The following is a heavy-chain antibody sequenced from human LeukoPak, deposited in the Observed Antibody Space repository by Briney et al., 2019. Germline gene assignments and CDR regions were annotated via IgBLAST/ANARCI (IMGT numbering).Heavy chain of an antibody. D-gene: IGHD3-3*01. CDR1: GFTFSSYA. V-gene: IGHV3-23*01. J-gene: IGHJ4*02. CDR2: IIGSGGST. Sequence: GGSLRLSCAASGFTFSSYAMSWVRQAPGKGLEWVSAIIGSGGSTYYADSVKGRFTISRDNSKNTLYPQMNSLRAEDTAVYYCAKDQALTIFGVVSGFDYWGQGTLVTVSS. CDR3: AKDQALTIFGVVSGFDY.